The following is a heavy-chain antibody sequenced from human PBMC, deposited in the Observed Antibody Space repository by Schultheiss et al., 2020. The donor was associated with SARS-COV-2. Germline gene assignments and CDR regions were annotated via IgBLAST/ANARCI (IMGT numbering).Heavy chain of an antibody. CDR3: ARVAITMRIFDY. D-gene: IGHD3-22*01. CDR1: GFTFSDRY. CDR2: TRNKANSYTT. J-gene: IGHJ4*02. Sequence: GGSLRLSCAASGFTFSDRYMDWVRQAPGKGLEWVGRTRNKANSYTTEYAASVKGRFTISRDDSKNSLYLQMNSLKTEDTAVYYCARVAITMRIFDYWGQGTLVTVSS. V-gene: IGHV3-72*01.